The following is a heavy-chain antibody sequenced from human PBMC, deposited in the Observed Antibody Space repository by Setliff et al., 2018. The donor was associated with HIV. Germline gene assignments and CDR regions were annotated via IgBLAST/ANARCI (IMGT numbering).Heavy chain of an antibody. J-gene: IGHJ4*02. D-gene: IGHD3-22*01. V-gene: IGHV1-69*10. Sequence: VASVKVSCKASGGTFSSYAISWVRQAPGQGLEWMGGIIPILGIANYAQKFQGRVTITADKSTSTAYMELSSLRSEDTAVYYCARDYYYDSSGSFDYWGQGTLVTVSS. CDR1: GGTFSSYA. CDR2: IIPILGIA. CDR3: ARDYYYDSSGSFDY.